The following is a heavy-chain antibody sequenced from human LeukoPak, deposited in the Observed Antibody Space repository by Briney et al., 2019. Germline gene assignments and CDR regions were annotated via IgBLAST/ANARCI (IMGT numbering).Heavy chain of an antibody. J-gene: IGHJ4*02. CDR3: ARVGSGNSYGYGDY. CDR2: LYSGVGT. CDR1: GFTVSSNY. D-gene: IGHD5-18*01. V-gene: IGHV3-66*01. Sequence: PGGPVRLSCAASGFTVSSNYMSWVRQAPGKGLEWVSVLYSGVGTYYADPVQGRLSISRDNSKNTLYLQMNSLRAEDTAVYYCARVGSGNSYGYGDYWGQGGMVSVSS.